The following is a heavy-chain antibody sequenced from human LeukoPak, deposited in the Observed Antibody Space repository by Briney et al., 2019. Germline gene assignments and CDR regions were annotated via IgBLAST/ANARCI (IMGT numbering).Heavy chain of an antibody. CDR3: ARDMGLPWFDP. CDR2: NIPILGIS. Sequence: GASVKVSCKASGGTFSSYAISWVRQAPGQGPKLNGRNIPILGISNYAQKFQGRGTITADKSTSTAYMELSSLRSEDTAVYYCARDMGLPWFDPWGQGTLVTISP. D-gene: IGHD3-10*01. CDR1: GGTFSSYA. V-gene: IGHV1-69*04. J-gene: IGHJ5*02.